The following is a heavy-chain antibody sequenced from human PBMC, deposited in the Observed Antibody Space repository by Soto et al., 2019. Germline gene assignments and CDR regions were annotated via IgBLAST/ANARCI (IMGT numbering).Heavy chain of an antibody. CDR3: TRAPVSGSYCFDF. V-gene: IGHV4-61*01. D-gene: IGHD1-26*01. CDR2: IFHTGTT. J-gene: IGHJ4*02. CDR1: GGSVSSGNYY. Sequence: PSETLSLTCTVSGGSVSSGNYYWRWIRQPPGKGLEWIGYIFHTGTTNYNPSLKSRVTISLDTSMNQFSLKLSSVTPADTAVYYCTRAPVSGSYCFDFWGQGTPVTVSS.